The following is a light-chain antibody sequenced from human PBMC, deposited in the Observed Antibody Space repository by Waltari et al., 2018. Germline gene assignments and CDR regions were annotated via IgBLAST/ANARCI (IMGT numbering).Light chain of an antibody. CDR2: EVS. V-gene: IGLV2-14*01. CDR1: STDIGGFDY. J-gene: IGLJ2*01. CDR3: SSYTSSSKVV. Sequence: QSALIQPASVSGSPGQSITISCTGTSTDIGGFDYVSWYQQHPGNAPKLMIYEVSNRPSGVSNRFSGSKSGNTASLTISGLQAEDEADYYCSSYTSSSKVVFGGGTKLTVL.